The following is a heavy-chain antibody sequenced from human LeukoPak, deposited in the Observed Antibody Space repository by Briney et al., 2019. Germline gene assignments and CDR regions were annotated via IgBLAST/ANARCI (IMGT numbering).Heavy chain of an antibody. D-gene: IGHD6-13*01. CDR2: INHSGST. J-gene: IGHJ4*02. Sequence: SETLSLTCAVYGGSFSGYYWSWIRQPPGKGLEWIGEINHSGSTNYNPSLKSRVTISVDTSKNQFSLKLSSVTAADTAVNYCARYTGIAAAGLFDYWGQGTLVTVSS. V-gene: IGHV4-34*01. CDR1: GGSFSGYY. CDR3: ARYTGIAAAGLFDY.